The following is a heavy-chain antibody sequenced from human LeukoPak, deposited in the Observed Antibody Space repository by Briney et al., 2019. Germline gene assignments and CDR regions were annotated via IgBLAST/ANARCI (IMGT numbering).Heavy chain of an antibody. J-gene: IGHJ4*02. CDR2: IYHSGST. CDR3: ARVPTVTFFDY. V-gene: IGHV4-59*01. D-gene: IGHD4-17*01. Sequence: ETSETLSLTCTVSGGSISSYYWSWIRQPPGKGLEWIGSIYHSGSTYYNPSPKSRVTISVDTSKNQFSLKLSSVTAADTAVYYCARVPTVTFFDYWGQGTLVTVSS. CDR1: GGSISSYY.